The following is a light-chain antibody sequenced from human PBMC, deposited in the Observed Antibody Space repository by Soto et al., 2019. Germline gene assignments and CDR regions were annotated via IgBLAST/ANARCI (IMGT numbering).Light chain of an antibody. CDR2: GSS. V-gene: IGKV3-20*01. CDR1: QXVSNXX. Sequence: EVVLTQSPGTLSLSPGEXXXXXXXASQXVSNXXXAWYQQKPGQAPRLLIFGSSDRATGIPDRFSGSGSGTDFTLTISRLXPXXXXXXXXXXXXXXPXXTFGQGTKLEIK. CDR3: XXXXXXPXXT. J-gene: IGKJ2*01.